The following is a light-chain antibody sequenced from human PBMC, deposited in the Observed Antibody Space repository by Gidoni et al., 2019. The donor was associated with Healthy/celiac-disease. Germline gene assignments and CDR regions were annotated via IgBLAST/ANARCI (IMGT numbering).Light chain of an antibody. J-gene: IGLJ2*01. CDR1: SSDVGGYNY. Sequence: QSALTQPRSVSGSPGPSVTISCTGTSSDVGGYNYVSWYQQHPGKAPKLMIYDVSKRPSGVPDRFSGSKSGNTASLTISGLQAEDEADYYCCSYAGSYWVVFGGGTKLTVL. CDR2: DVS. CDR3: CSYAGSYWVV. V-gene: IGLV2-11*01.